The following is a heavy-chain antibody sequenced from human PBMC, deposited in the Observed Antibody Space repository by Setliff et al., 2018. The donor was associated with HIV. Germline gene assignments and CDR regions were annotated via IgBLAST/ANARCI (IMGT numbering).Heavy chain of an antibody. Sequence: PGGSLRLSCAASGFTFDDYAMHWVRQAPGKGLEWVSSISGSSSFKYYADSVKGRFTISRDNANNSLYLQMNSLRAEDTAVYYCARDLLSYCGGDCYFVDAFDMWGQGTMVTVSS. D-gene: IGHD2-21*02. J-gene: IGHJ3*02. CDR3: ARDLLSYCGGDCYFVDAFDM. CDR1: GFTFDDYA. V-gene: IGHV3-21*01. CDR2: ISGSSSFK.